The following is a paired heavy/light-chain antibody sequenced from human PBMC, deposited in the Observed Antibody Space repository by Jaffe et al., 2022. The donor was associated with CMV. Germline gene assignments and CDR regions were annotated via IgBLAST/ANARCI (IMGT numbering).Light chain of an antibody. V-gene: IGLV1-40*01. CDR3: QSYDSSLTDVL. Sequence: QSVLTQPPSVSGAPGQRVTISCTGSSFNIGAGYDVHWYQQLPETAPKLLIYGDNNRPSGVPDRFSGSKSGTSASLAITGLQAEDEADYYCQSYDSSLTDVLFGGGTKLTVL. J-gene: IGLJ2*01. CDR1: SFNIGAGYD. CDR2: GDN.
Heavy chain of an antibody. D-gene: IGHD2-2*01. CDR3: ARNYRESCSSTACSFSEN. CDR1: GYSFPNYG. CDR2: ISVKNGYT. Sequence: QVQLVQSGPEVKKPGASMKVSCKASGYSFPNYGINWVRQAPGQGLEWVGWISVKNGYTNYAQKFQGRVTMTTDTSTSTAYMELRSLRSDDTAVYYCARNYRESCSSTACSFSENWGQGTLVSVSS. V-gene: IGHV1-18*04. J-gene: IGHJ4*02.